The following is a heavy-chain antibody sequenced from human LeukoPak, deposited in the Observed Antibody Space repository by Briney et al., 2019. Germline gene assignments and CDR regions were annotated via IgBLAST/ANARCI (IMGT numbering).Heavy chain of an antibody. Sequence: PGGSLRLSCAASGFTFSSYAMSWVRQAPGKGLEWVSAISGSGGSTYYADSVKGRFTISRDNSKNTLYLQMNSLRAGDTAVYYCAKATPSYTAMVEYYFDYWGQGTLVTVSS. V-gene: IGHV3-23*01. CDR3: AKATPSYTAMVEYYFDY. J-gene: IGHJ4*02. CDR1: GFTFSSYA. CDR2: ISGSGGST. D-gene: IGHD5-18*01.